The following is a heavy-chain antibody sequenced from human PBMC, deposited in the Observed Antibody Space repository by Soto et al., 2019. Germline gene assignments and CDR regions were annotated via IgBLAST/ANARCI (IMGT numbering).Heavy chain of an antibody. CDR3: ASGSSGTKFES. V-gene: IGHV1-3*01. Sequence: ASVKVSCKASKYTFSNYAMHWVRQAPGQRLAWMGWINAGNANTKYSQKFQGRVTITRDTSASTAYMELSSLRSEVTAVYYCASGSSGTKFESWGLGTLVTVSS. J-gene: IGHJ4*02. D-gene: IGHD6-6*01. CDR2: INAGNANT. CDR1: KYTFSNYA.